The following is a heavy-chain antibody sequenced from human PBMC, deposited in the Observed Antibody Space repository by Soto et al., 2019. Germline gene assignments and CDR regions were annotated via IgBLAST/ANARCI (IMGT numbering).Heavy chain of an antibody. CDR1: GFTFSLSA. D-gene: IGHD3-9*01. J-gene: IGHJ4*02. CDR3: AKGPEYDILTGCDY. CDR2: LSGGGSTT. Sequence: EVQLLESGGGFVQPGESLRLSCAASGFTFSLSAMSWVRQAPGRGLDWVSSLSGGGSTTDYADSVKGRFTISRDNSKDTVPLEKNSLRAEDTAVYYCAKGPEYDILTGCDYWGQGALVTVSS. V-gene: IGHV3-23*01.